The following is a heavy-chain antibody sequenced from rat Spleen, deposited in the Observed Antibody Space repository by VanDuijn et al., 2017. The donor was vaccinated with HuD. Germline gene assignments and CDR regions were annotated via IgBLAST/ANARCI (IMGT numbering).Heavy chain of an antibody. J-gene: IGHJ1*01. D-gene: IGHD3-4*01. CDR2: ISTGGGNT. CDR3: ARPQPSYYWYFDF. V-gene: IGHV5-25*01. CDR1: GFTFSNYY. Sequence: EVQLVESGGGLVQPGRSMKLSCAASGFTFSNYYMAWVRQAPTKGLEWVASISTGGGNTYYRDSVKGRFTISRDNAKSTLYLQMDSLRSEDTATYYCARPQPSYYWYFDFWGPGTMVTVSS.